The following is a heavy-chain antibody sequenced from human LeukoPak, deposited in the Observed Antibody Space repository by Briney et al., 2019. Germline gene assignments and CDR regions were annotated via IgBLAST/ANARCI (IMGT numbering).Heavy chain of an antibody. J-gene: IGHJ5*02. Sequence: GGSLRLSCAASGFTFSSYWMHWVRQAPGKGLVWVSRINSDGSSTSYADSVKGRFTISRDNAKNTLYLQMNSLRAEDTAVYYCAREGLGDFWSGYYVNWFDPWGQGTLVTVSS. CDR1: GFTFSSYW. CDR3: AREGLGDFWSGYYVNWFDP. D-gene: IGHD3-3*01. CDR2: INSDGSST. V-gene: IGHV3-74*01.